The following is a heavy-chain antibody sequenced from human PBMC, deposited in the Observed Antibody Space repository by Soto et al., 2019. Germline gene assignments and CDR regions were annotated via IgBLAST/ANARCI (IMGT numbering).Heavy chain of an antibody. V-gene: IGHV1-2*04. Sequence: GALVKVSCKASGYSFTGYYMHWVRQAPGQGIEWMGWINPNSGGTNYAQKFQGWVTMTRDTSISTAYMELSRLRSDDTAVYYCARGGRWPLRNYYYYGMDVWGHGTTVTVSS. J-gene: IGHJ6*02. CDR1: GYSFTGYY. D-gene: IGHD2-15*01. CDR3: ARGGRWPLRNYYYYGMDV. CDR2: INPNSGGT.